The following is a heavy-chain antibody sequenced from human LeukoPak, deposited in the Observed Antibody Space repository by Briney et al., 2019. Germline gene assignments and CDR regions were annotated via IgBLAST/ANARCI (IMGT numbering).Heavy chain of an antibody. CDR1: GFDLSTYE. CDR3: ARVPHAMVRGVIITEFYFDY. Sequence: GGSLRLSCAASGFDLSTYEMNWVRQAPGKGLEWIADITISGHTKNYADSVKGRFTISRDNARTSLYLQMNSLRVEDTGVYYCARVPHAMVRGVIITEFYFDYWGQGTLVTVSS. CDR2: ITISGHTK. J-gene: IGHJ4*02. V-gene: IGHV3-48*03. D-gene: IGHD3-10*01.